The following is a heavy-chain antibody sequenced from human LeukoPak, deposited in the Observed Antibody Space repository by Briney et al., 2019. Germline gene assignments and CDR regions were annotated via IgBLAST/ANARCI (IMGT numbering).Heavy chain of an antibody. CDR3: ARGPIAESGSGARYRFEY. D-gene: IGHD1-1*01. J-gene: IGHJ4*01. Sequence: ASVTVSCKATVYTFTSCGIDWVGQASGQGQEWMGWMNPSSGNTGYAPKCQGRVTMTRNTSVSTAYMELSRLTSEDTAVYYCARGPIAESGSGARYRFEYWGHGTLVTVSS. CDR2: MNPSSGNT. CDR1: VYTFTSCG. V-gene: IGHV1-8*01.